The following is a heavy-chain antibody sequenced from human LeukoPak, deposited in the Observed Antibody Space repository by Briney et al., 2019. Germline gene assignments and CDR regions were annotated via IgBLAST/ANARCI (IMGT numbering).Heavy chain of an antibody. D-gene: IGHD3-22*01. CDR2: ITYDGSNK. Sequence: GGSLRLSCAASGFTFSDDYMTWIRQAPGKGLEWVAVITYDGSNKYYADSVKGRFTISRDNSKNTLYLQMNSLRAEDTAVYYCAKASYYYDSSGYLKSGDAFDIWGQGTMVTVSS. V-gene: IGHV3-30*18. CDR3: AKASYYYDSSGYLKSGDAFDI. CDR1: GFTFSDDY. J-gene: IGHJ3*02.